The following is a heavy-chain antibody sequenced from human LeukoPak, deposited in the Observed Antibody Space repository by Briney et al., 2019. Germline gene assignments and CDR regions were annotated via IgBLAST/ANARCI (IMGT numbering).Heavy chain of an antibody. V-gene: IGHV3-33*01. CDR1: GFTFSSYG. J-gene: IGHJ1*01. Sequence: PGGSLRLSCAASGFTFSSYGMHWVRQAPGKGLEWVAVIWYDGSNKYYADSVKGRFTISRDNSKNTLYLQMNSLRAEDTAVYYCARDRMPGMAVAGTYFQHWGQGTLVTVSS. CDR2: IWYDGSNK. CDR3: ARDRMPGMAVAGTYFQH. D-gene: IGHD6-19*01.